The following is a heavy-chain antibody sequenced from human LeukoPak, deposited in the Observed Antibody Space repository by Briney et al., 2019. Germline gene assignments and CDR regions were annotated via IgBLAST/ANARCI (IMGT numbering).Heavy chain of an antibody. J-gene: IGHJ6*03. CDR3: ARDQVVATIYSDYYYYMDV. CDR1: GGYISNYY. D-gene: IGHD5-12*01. CDR2: IYTSGST. Sequence: PSETLSLTCTVSGGYISNYYWSWIRRPAGKGLEWIGRIYTSGSTNYNPSLKSRVTMSVDTSKNQFSLKLSSVTAADTAVYYCARDQVVATIYSDYYYYMDVWGKGTTVTVSS. V-gene: IGHV4-4*07.